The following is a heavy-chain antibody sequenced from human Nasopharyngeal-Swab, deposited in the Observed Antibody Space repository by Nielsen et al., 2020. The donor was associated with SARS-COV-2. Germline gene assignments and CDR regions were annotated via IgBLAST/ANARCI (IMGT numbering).Heavy chain of an antibody. J-gene: IGHJ4*02. Sequence: GESLKISCAASGFTFSSYAMSRVRQAPGKGLEWVSAISGGTGGTFYADSVKGRFTISRDNSKNTLYLQMNSLRAEDTAVYYCAKLSTTVVTPAFDYWGQGTLVTVSS. CDR2: ISGGTGGT. V-gene: IGHV3-23*01. D-gene: IGHD4-23*01. CDR1: GFTFSSYA. CDR3: AKLSTTVVTPAFDY.